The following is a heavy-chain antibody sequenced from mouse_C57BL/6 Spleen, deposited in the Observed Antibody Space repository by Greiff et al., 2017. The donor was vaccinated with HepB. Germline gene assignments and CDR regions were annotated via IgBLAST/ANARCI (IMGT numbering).Heavy chain of an antibody. V-gene: IGHV3-6*01. CDR3: ARAVYDGYLDY. CDR2: ISYDGSN. D-gene: IGHD2-3*01. Sequence: EVKLMESGPGLVKPSQSLSLTCSVTGYSITSGYYWNWIRQFPGNKLEWMGYISYDGSNNYNPSLKNRISITRDTSKNQFFLKLNSVTTEDTATYYCARAVYDGYLDYWGQGTTLTVSS. J-gene: IGHJ2*01. CDR1: GYSITSGYY.